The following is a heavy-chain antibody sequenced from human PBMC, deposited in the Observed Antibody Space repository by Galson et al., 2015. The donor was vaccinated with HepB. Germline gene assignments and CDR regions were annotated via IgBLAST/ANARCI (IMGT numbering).Heavy chain of an antibody. CDR2: IYYSGST. Sequence: ETLSLTCTVSGGSISSSSYYWGWIRQPPGKGLEWIGSIYYSGSTYYNPSLKSRVTISVDTSKNQFSLKLSSVTAADTAVYYCRKGYHSYYYGMDVWGQGTTVTVSS. CDR1: GGSISSSSYY. V-gene: IGHV4-39*01. CDR3: RKGYHSYYYGMDV. J-gene: IGHJ6*02. D-gene: IGHD2-2*01.